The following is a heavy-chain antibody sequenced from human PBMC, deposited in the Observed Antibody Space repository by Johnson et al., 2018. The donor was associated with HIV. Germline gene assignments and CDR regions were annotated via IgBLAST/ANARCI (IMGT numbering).Heavy chain of an antibody. CDR1: GFTFSSYA. CDR2: ISGSGGST. CDR3: AKADDILTGYYKGFDAFDV. J-gene: IGHJ3*01. Sequence: VQLVESGGGLVQPGGSLRLSCAASGFTFSSYAMSWVRQAPGKGLEWVSAISGSGGSTYYADSVKGRFTISRDNSKSTLFLQMNSLRAEDTAAYYCAKADDILTGYYKGFDAFDVWGQGTMVSVS. D-gene: IGHD3-9*01. V-gene: IGHV3-23*04.